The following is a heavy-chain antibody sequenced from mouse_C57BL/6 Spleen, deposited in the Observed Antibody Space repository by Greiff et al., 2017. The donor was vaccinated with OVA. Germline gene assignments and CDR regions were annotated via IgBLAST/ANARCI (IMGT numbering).Heavy chain of an antibody. Sequence: VQLQQPGAELVRPGTSVKLSCKASGYTFTSYWMHWVKQRPGQGLEWIGVIDPSDSYSNYNQKFKGKATLTVDTSSSTAYMQLSSLTSEDSAVYDCARRWEGGKNYYAMDYWGQGTSVTVSS. CDR3: ARRWEGGKNYYAMDY. J-gene: IGHJ4*01. CDR1: GYTFTSYW. CDR2: IDPSDSYS. V-gene: IGHV1-59*01. D-gene: IGHD1-1*02.